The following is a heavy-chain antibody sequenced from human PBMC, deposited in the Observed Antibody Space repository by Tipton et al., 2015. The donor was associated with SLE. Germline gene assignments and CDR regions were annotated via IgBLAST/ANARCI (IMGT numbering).Heavy chain of an antibody. V-gene: IGHV4-59*01. CDR1: GGSISSYY. CDR2: IYYSGST. D-gene: IGHD6-13*01. J-gene: IGHJ1*01. CDR3: ARVALDSYSSSWSEYFQH. Sequence: PSLTCTVSGGSISSYYWSWIRQPPGKGLEWIGYIYYSGSTNYNPSLKSRVTISVDTSKNQFSLKLSSVTAADTAVYYCARVALDSYSSSWSEYFQHWGQGTLVTVSS.